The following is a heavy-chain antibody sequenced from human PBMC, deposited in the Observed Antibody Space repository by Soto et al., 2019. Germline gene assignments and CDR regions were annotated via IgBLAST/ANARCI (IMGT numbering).Heavy chain of an antibody. V-gene: IGHV4-34*01. J-gene: IGHJ4*02. Sequence: SETLSLTCAVYGGSFSGYYWSWIRQPPGKGLEWIEEINHSGSTNYNPSLKSRVTISVDTSKNQFSLRLSSVTAADTAVYYCARHGHWAPLDDWGQGTLVTVSS. CDR3: ARHGHWAPLDD. CDR2: INHSGST. D-gene: IGHD3-16*01. CDR1: GGSFSGYY.